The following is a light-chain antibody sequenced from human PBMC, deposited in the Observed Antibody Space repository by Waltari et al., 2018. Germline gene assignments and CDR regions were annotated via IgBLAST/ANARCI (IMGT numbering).Light chain of an antibody. CDR2: GNH. V-gene: IGLV1-44*01. Sequence: QPLLTQPPSASGTPGQRVTLACSGSRSNIGGNTVSWYKQLPGAAPKLLIYGNHQRPSWVPDRFSGSKSGTSASLAISGLQTEDEADYYCSAWDDSLHGWVFGGGTGLTVL. CDR3: SAWDDSLHGWV. J-gene: IGLJ3*02. CDR1: RSNIGGNT.